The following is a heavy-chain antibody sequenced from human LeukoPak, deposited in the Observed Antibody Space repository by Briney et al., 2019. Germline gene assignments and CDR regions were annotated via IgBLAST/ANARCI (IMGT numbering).Heavy chain of an antibody. J-gene: IGHJ4*02. D-gene: IGHD3-9*01. CDR1: GYTLTELS. CDR2: FDPEDGET. Sequence: GASVKVSCMVSGYTLTELSMHWVRQAPGKGLEWMRGFDPEDGETIYAQKFQGRVTMTEDTSTDTAYMELSSLRSEDTAVYYCATVRSGYDILTGTFYYFDYWGQGTLVTVSS. CDR3: ATVRSGYDILTGTFYYFDY. V-gene: IGHV1-24*01.